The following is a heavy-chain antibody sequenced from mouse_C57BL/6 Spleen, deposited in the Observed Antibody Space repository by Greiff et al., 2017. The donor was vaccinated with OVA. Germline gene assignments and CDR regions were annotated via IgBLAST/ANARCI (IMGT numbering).Heavy chain of an antibody. CDR3: TRYYDYDEGYAMDY. J-gene: IGHJ4*01. D-gene: IGHD2-4*01. CDR2: IDPETGGT. CDR1: GYTFTDYE. Sequence: VQLQQSGAELVRPGASVTLSCKASGYTFTDYEMHWVKQTPVHGLEWIGAIDPETGGTAYNQKFKGKAILTADKSSSTAYMELRSLTSEDSAVYYCTRYYDYDEGYAMDYWGQGTSVTVSS. V-gene: IGHV1-15*01.